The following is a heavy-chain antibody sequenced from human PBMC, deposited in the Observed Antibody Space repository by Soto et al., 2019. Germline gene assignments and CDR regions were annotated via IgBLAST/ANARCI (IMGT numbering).Heavy chain of an antibody. J-gene: IGHJ6*02. CDR1: GYTLTELS. CDR2: FDPEDGET. Sequence: ASVKVSCKVSGYTLTELSMHWVRQAPGKGLEWMGGFDPEDGETIYAQKFQGRVTMTEDTSRDTAYMELSSLRSEDTAVYYCATDRATMVRGAYYYYGMDVWGQGTTVTVSS. D-gene: IGHD3-10*01. CDR3: ATDRATMVRGAYYYYGMDV. V-gene: IGHV1-24*01.